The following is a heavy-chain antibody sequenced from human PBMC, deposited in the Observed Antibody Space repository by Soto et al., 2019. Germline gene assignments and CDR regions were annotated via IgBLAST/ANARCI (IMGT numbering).Heavy chain of an antibody. Sequence: GESLKISCRTSGCKFTSSWIAWVRQMPGKGLEWMGIIFPSDSDTRYSPSFQGQVTISADRSTSTVFLQWASLKASDTAVYFCARKDKSGYFNWFDPWGQGTLSPSPQ. J-gene: IGHJ5*02. CDR2: IFPSDSDT. CDR1: GCKFTSSW. D-gene: IGHD3-22*01. V-gene: IGHV5-51*01. CDR3: ARKDKSGYFNWFDP.